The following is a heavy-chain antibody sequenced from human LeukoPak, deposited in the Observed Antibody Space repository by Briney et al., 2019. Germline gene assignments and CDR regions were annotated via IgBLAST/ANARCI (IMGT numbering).Heavy chain of an antibody. V-gene: IGHV1-2*02. CDR1: GYTFTGYY. Sequence: GASVKVSCKASGYTFTGYYMHWVRQAPGQGLEWMGWINPNSGGTNYAQKFQGRVTITTDESTSTAYMELSRLRSDDTAVYYCARIGGAYEDYWGQGTLVTVSS. CDR3: ARIGGAYEDY. D-gene: IGHD2-21*01. J-gene: IGHJ4*02. CDR2: INPNSGGT.